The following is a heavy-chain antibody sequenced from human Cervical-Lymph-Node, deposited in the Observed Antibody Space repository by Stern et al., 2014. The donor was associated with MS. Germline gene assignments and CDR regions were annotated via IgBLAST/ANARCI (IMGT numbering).Heavy chain of an antibody. V-gene: IGHV3-33*01. Sequence: QVKLVESGGGVVQPGRSLRLSCAASGFTFSSYGMHWVRQAPGKGLEWVAVIWYDGSNKYYADSVKGRFTISRDNSKNTLYLQMNSLRAEDTAVYYCARTPEFWSYYFDYWGQGTLVTVSS. CDR1: GFTFSSYG. D-gene: IGHD3-3*01. CDR3: ARTPEFWSYYFDY. J-gene: IGHJ4*02. CDR2: IWYDGSNK.